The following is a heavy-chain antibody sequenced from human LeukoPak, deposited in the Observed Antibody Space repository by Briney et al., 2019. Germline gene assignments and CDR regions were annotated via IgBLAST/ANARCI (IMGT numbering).Heavy chain of an antibody. D-gene: IGHD6-19*01. CDR3: ARALAVTGTGGFDP. CDR2: IKSDGSST. CDR1: GLTGSHNY. Sequence: PGGSLRLSCAASGLTGSHNYVSWVRQAPGKGLVWVSRIKSDGSSTTYADSVKGRFTISRDNTKNTLYLQMNSLRAGDTAVYYCARALAVTGTGGFDPWGQGTLVTVSS. V-gene: IGHV3-74*01. J-gene: IGHJ5*02.